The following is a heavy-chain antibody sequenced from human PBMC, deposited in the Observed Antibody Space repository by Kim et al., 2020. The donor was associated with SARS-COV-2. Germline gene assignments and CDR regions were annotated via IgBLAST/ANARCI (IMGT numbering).Heavy chain of an antibody. CDR1: GGSISSSSYY. Sequence: SETLSLTCTVSGGSISSSSYYWGWIRQPPGKGLEWIGSIYYSGSTYYNPSLKSRVTISVDTSKNQFSLKLSSVTAADTAVYYCARRSPVATFFDYWGQGTLVTVSS. CDR3: ARRSPVATFFDY. V-gene: IGHV4-39*01. D-gene: IGHD5-12*01. J-gene: IGHJ4*02. CDR2: IYYSGST.